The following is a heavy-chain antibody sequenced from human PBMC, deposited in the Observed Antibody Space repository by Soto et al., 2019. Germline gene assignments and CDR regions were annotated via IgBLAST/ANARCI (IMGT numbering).Heavy chain of an antibody. D-gene: IGHD1-26*01. CDR1: GGSVSSRSHF. V-gene: IGHV4-61*01. CDR2: IYYTGNT. J-gene: IGHJ5*02. Sequence: QVQLQESGPGVVKPSDTLSVTCTVSGGSVSSRSHFWSWIRQAPGGGLQWIGYIYYTGNTNYSLSLKSRATLSVDTSRNQFSLRLTSVTAADTAIYYCARDDADSGSNKLDPWGQGNLVGVCS. CDR3: ARDDADSGSNKLDP.